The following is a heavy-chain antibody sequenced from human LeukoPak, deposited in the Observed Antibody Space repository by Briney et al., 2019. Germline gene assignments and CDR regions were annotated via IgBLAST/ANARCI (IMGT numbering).Heavy chain of an antibody. D-gene: IGHD6-19*01. CDR2: IDYSGST. Sequence: SETLSLTCTVSGGSISSSSYYWGGIRQPPGKGLEWIGSIDYSGSTYYNPSLNSRVTISVDTSKNQFSLKLSSVTAADTAVYYCAKLLRNPRSSGPYSFDYWGQGTLVTVSS. J-gene: IGHJ4*02. CDR3: AKLLRNPRSSGPYSFDY. CDR1: GGSISSSSYY. V-gene: IGHV4-39*01.